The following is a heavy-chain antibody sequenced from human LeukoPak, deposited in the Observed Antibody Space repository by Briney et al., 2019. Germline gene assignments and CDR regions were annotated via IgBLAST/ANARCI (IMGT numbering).Heavy chain of an antibody. V-gene: IGHV1-18*01. D-gene: IGHD3-3*01. J-gene: IGHJ3*02. CDR3: ARAERITIFGVVIRTDAFDI. CDR2: ISAYNGNT. CDR1: GYTFTSYD. Sequence: ASVKVSCKASGYTFTSYDINWVRQAPGQGLEWMGWISAYNGNTNYAQKLQGRVTMTTDTSTSTAYMELRSLRSDDTAVYYCARAERITIFGVVIRTDAFDIWGQGTMVTVSS.